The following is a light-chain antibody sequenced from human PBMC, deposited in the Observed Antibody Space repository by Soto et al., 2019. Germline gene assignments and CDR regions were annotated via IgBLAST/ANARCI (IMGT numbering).Light chain of an antibody. J-gene: IGKJ3*01. CDR2: AAS. V-gene: IGKV1-9*01. CDR3: QQLFSYPLFT. Sequence: DLQLTQSPSFLSASVGDRVTITCRASQGISSYLAWYQQKPGKAPKLLIYAASTLQSGVPSRFXGSGSGTEFTLTISSLQPEDFASYYCQQLFSYPLFTFGPGTKVDIK. CDR1: QGISSY.